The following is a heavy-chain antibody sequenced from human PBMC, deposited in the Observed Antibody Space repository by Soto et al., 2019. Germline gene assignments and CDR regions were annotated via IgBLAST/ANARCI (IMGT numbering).Heavy chain of an antibody. J-gene: IGHJ5*02. Sequence: QLQLQESGPGLVKPSETLSLTCTVSGGSISSSSYYWGWIRQPPGKGLEWIGSIYYSGSTSYNPSLKSRVTISVDTSKNQFSLKLSSVTAADTAVYYCARRATVNALLSWFDPWGQGTLVTVSS. D-gene: IGHD4-17*01. CDR1: GGSISSSSYY. CDR2: IYYSGST. CDR3: ARRATVNALLSWFDP. V-gene: IGHV4-39*01.